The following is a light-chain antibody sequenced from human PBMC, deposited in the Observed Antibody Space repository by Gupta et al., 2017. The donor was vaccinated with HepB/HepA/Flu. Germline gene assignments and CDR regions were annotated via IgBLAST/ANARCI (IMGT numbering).Light chain of an antibody. J-gene: IGKJ4*01. Sequence: VNWMTQSPSLLSASTGDRVTISCRMSQSISSYLAWYQQKPGKAPELLIYAASTLQSGVPSRFSGSGSGTDFTLTISSLQSEDFATYYCQQYYSFPLTFGGGTKVEIK. V-gene: IGKV1D-8*01. CDR2: AAS. CDR1: QSISSY. CDR3: QQYYSFPLT.